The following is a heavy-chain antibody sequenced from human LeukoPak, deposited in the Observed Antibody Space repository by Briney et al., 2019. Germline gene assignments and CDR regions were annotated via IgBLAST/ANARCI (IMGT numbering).Heavy chain of an antibody. CDR2: INHSGST. V-gene: IGHV4-34*01. Sequence: SETLSLTCAVYGGSFSGYYWSWIRQPPGKVLEWIGEINHSGSTNYNPSLKSRVTISVDTSKNQFSLKLSSVTAADTAVYYCARGRSVLRYFNWLPRAYYFDYWGQGTLVTISS. CDR3: ARGRSVLRYFNWLPRAYYFDY. D-gene: IGHD3-9*01. J-gene: IGHJ4*02. CDR1: GGSFSGYY.